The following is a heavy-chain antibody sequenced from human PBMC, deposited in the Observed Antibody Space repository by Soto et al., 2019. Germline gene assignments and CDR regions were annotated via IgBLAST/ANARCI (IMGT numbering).Heavy chain of an antibody. CDR1: GFAFHNYE. J-gene: IGHJ3*02. Sequence: GGSLRLSCAASGFAFHNYEMNWVRQAPGEGLEWVANINSGASRKLYTDSVKGRFAISRDDVKNVLYLEMNSLRAEDTAVYYCTKEKSVMYSGYDAFDIWGQGTMVTVSS. CDR3: TKEKSVMYSGYDAFDI. V-gene: IGHV3-48*03. CDR2: INSGASRK. D-gene: IGHD5-12*01.